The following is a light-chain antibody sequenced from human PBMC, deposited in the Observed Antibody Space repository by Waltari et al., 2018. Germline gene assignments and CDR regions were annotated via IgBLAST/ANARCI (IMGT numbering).Light chain of an antibody. J-gene: IGKJ4*01. Sequence: DIQMTQSPSSLSASVRDRVTITCRAGQSISNYLHWYQQRPGKAPKLLIYAASSLQSGVPSRFSGSGFGTDFSLTISSLQPEDFATYYCQQSHTSPPTFGGGTKVDMK. CDR2: AAS. CDR3: QQSHTSPPT. CDR1: QSISNY. V-gene: IGKV1-39*01.